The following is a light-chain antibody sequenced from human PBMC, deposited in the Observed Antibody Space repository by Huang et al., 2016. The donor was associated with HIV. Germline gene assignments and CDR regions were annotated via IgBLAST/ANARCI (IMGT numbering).Light chain of an antibody. Sequence: EIVMTQSPATLSVSLGERATLSCRASRSGSTNLAWYQQKPGQAPRLLIYGASTRATGIPARFSGSGSGTEFTLTIRSLQSEDFAVYHCQQYNNWPLTFGGGTKVEIK. J-gene: IGKJ4*01. V-gene: IGKV3-15*01. CDR1: RSGSTN. CDR3: QQYNNWPLT. CDR2: GAS.